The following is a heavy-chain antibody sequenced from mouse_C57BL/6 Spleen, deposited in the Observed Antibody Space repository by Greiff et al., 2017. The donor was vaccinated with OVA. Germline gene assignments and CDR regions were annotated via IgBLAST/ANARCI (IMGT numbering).Heavy chain of an antibody. Sequence: QVQLQQPGAELVMPGASVKLSCKTSGYTFTSYWMHWVKQRPGQGLEWIGEIDPSDSYTNYNQKFQGKSTLTVDKSSSTAYVQLSSLTSEDSAVYYCARGGYYGSSPYAMDYWGQGTSVTVSS. V-gene: IGHV1-69*01. J-gene: IGHJ4*01. CDR1: GYTFTSYW. D-gene: IGHD1-1*01. CDR2: IDPSDSYT. CDR3: ARGGYYGSSPYAMDY.